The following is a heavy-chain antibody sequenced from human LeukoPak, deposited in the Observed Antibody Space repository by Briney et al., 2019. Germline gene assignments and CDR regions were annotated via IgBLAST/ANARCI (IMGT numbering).Heavy chain of an antibody. CDR3: ATSGYSSSWLSFDY. Sequence: SETLSLTCTVSGGSISSYYWSWIRQPPGKGLEWIGYIYYSGSTNYNPSLKSRVTISVDTSKNQFSLKLSSVTAADTAVYYCATSGYSSSWLSFDYWGQGTLVTVSS. CDR2: IYYSGST. D-gene: IGHD6-13*01. J-gene: IGHJ4*02. CDR1: GGSISSYY. V-gene: IGHV4-59*01.